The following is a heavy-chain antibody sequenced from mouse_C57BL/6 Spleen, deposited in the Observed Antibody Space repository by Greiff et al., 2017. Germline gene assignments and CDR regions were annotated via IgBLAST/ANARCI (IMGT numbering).Heavy chain of an antibody. Sequence: EVQLQQSGPGLVKPSQSLSLTCSVTGYSITSGYYWNWIRQFPGNKLEWMGYISYDGSNNYNPSLKNRISITRDTSKNQFFLKLNSVTTEDTATYYCARGGLQGAMDYWGQGTSVTVSS. V-gene: IGHV3-6*01. CDR1: GYSITSGYY. CDR3: ARGGLQGAMDY. J-gene: IGHJ4*01. CDR2: ISYDGSN. D-gene: IGHD2-13*01.